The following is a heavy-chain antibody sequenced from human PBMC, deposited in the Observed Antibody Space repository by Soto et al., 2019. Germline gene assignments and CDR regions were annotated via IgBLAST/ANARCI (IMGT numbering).Heavy chain of an antibody. Sequence: ASVKVSCKASGYTFTCYYMHWVRQAPGQGLEWMGWMNPNSGNTGYAQKFQGRVTMTRNTSISTAYMELSSLRSEDTAVYYCARLTDSSSSFNFDYWGQGTLVTVSS. D-gene: IGHD6-6*01. CDR3: ARLTDSSSSFNFDY. V-gene: IGHV1-8*02. CDR1: GYTFTCYY. J-gene: IGHJ4*02. CDR2: MNPNSGNT.